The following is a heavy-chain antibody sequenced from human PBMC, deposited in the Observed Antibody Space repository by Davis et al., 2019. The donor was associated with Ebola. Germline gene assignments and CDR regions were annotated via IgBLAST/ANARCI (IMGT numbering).Heavy chain of an antibody. CDR3: ARDEGWETHDAFDI. CDR2: ISYDGSNK. J-gene: IGHJ3*02. V-gene: IGHV3-30*03. CDR1: GFTFSSYG. D-gene: IGHD6-19*01. Sequence: GGSLRLSCAASGFTFSSYGMHWVRQAPGKGLEWVAVISYDGSNKYYADSVKGRFTISRDNSKNTLYLQMNSLRAEDTAVYYCARDEGWETHDAFDIWGQGTMVTVSS.